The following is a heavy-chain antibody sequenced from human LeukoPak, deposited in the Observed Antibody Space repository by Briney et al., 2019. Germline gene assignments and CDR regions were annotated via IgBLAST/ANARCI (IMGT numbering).Heavy chain of an antibody. D-gene: IGHD2-2*01. V-gene: IGHV3-48*01. Sequence: GGSLRLSCAASGFTFSGYSMSWVRQAPGKGLEWISYIISTGSTTYYADSVKGRFTISRDNANNSLSLQMSSLRAEDTAVYYCATGFWGYCSRNSCPLDNWGQGTLVTVAS. CDR2: IISTGSTT. CDR1: GFTFSGYS. CDR3: ATGFWGYCSRNSCPLDN. J-gene: IGHJ4*02.